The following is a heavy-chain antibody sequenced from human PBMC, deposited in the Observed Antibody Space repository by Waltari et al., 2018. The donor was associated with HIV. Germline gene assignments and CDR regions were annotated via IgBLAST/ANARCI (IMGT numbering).Heavy chain of an antibody. CDR2: INHRRNT. V-gene: IGHV4-34*01. CDR3: ARRALWLRPVYYFDY. CDR1: GSPFDGYY. D-gene: IGHD5-12*01. Sequence: QVQLQQWGAGLLKPSETLSLTCAVYGSPFDGYYWSWIRQPPGKRLEWMGEINHRRNTNYNQSLKSRLTMSVDASKNQFSLNLNSVTAADTGVYYCARRALWLRPVYYFDYWGQGALVTVSS. J-gene: IGHJ4*02.